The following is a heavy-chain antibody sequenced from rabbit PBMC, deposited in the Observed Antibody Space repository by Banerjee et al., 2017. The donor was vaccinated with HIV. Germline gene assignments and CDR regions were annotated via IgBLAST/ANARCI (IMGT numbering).Heavy chain of an antibody. CDR3: AREGAGGSYPL. CDR1: GFDFSGDA. CDR2: IYTDSSSSS. Sequence: QSLEESGGDLVKPGASLTLTCTASGFDFSGDAMCWVRQAPGKGPEWIACIYTDSSSSSYYASWAKGRFTISKTSSTTVPLQMTILTAADTATYFCAREGAGGSYPLWGPGTLVTVS. V-gene: IGHV1S40*01. J-gene: IGHJ4*01. D-gene: IGHD8-1*01.